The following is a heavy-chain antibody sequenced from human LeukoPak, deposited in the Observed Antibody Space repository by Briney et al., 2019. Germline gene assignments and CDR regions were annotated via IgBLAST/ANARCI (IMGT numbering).Heavy chain of an antibody. CDR3: ARSGSSFLFDY. D-gene: IGHD1-26*01. J-gene: IGHJ4*02. CDR2: IYHSGST. CDR1: AYSISSGYY. Sequence: SETLSLTCAVYAYSISSGYYWGWIRQPPGKGLEWIGSIYHSGSTYYNPSLKSRVTISVDTSNNQFSLKLSSVTAADTAVYYCARSGSSFLFDYWGQGTLVTVSS. V-gene: IGHV4-38-2*01.